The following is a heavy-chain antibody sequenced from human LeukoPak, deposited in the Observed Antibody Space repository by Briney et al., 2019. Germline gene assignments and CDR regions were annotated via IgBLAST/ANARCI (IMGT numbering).Heavy chain of an antibody. CDR1: GFTFSSYA. CDR2: ISGSGGST. Sequence: PGGSLRLSCAASGFTFSSYAMSWVRQAPGKGLEWVSAISGSGGSTYYADSVKGRFTISRDNSKNTLYLQMNSLRAEDTAVYYCAKQGCYYGSGSYPSPIDYWGQGTLVTVSS. J-gene: IGHJ4*02. V-gene: IGHV3-23*01. D-gene: IGHD3-10*01. CDR3: AKQGCYYGSGSYPSPIDY.